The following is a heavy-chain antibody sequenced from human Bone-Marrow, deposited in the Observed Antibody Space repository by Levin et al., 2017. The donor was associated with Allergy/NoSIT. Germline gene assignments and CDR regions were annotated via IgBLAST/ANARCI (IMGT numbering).Heavy chain of an antibody. D-gene: IGHD3-3*01. J-gene: IGHJ1*01. CDR3: ARPPHYDFWSGSEYFQH. Sequence: SSETLSLTCTVSGGSISSSSYYWGWIRQPPGKGLEWIGSIYYSGSTYYNPSLKSRVTISVDTSKNQFSLKLSSVTAADTAVYYCARPPHYDFWSGSEYFQHWGQGTLVTVSS. CDR1: GGSISSSSYY. CDR2: IYYSGST. V-gene: IGHV4-39*01.